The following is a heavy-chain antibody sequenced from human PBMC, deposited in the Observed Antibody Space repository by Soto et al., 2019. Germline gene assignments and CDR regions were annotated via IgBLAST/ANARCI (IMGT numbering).Heavy chain of an antibody. CDR3: ARERRYYDSSGYLGLYYYYYYGMDV. Sequence: SETLSLTCTVSGGSISSYYWSWIRQPPGKGLEWIGYIYYSGSTNYNPSLKSRVTISVDTSKNQFSLKLSSVTAADTAVYYCARERRYYDSSGYLGLYYYYYYGMDVWGQRTTVTVSS. D-gene: IGHD3-22*01. CDR1: GGSISSYY. V-gene: IGHV4-59*01. J-gene: IGHJ6*02. CDR2: IYYSGST.